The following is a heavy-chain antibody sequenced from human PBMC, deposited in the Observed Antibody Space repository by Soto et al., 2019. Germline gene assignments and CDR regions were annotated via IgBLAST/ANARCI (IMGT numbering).Heavy chain of an antibody. V-gene: IGHV3-23*01. CDR2: VDGSGYDT. J-gene: IGHJ4*02. CDR1: GFTCSSFA. CDR3: AKEIMAAAYATTSAFDL. Sequence: ERQLLESGGGLVQPGGSLRLSCVASGFTCSSFAMGWVRQSPGTGLALVAGVDGSGYDTSFGASVKGRFTISRDNSENTLFLHMTNLRAEDTARYYCAKEIMAAAYATTSAFDLWGPGTVVTVS. D-gene: IGHD5-12*01.